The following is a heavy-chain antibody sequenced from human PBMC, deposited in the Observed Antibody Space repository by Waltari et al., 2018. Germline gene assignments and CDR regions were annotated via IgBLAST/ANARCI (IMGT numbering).Heavy chain of an antibody. V-gene: IGHV3-30-3*01. CDR2: ISYDGSNK. D-gene: IGHD3-10*01. CDR3: ARPYGSGSYFPY. Sequence: QVQLVESGGGVVQPGRSLRLSCAASGFTFSSYAMHWVRQAPGKGLEWVAVISYDGSNKYYADSVKGRFTISRDNSKNTLYLKMNSLRAEDTAVYYCARPYGSGSYFPYWGQGTLVTVSS. CDR1: GFTFSSYA. J-gene: IGHJ4*02.